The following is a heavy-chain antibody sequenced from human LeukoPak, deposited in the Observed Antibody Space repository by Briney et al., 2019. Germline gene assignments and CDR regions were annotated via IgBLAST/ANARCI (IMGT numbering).Heavy chain of an antibody. CDR3: ATNLWFNSRFDY. CDR1: GCTFSSYA. V-gene: IGHV3-23*01. Sequence: GGTLRLSCAASGCTFSSYAMSWVRQAPGKGLEWVSAISGSGGSTYYADSVKGRFTISRDNSKNTLYLQMNSLRAEDTAVYYCATNLWFNSRFDYWGQGTLVTVSS. CDR2: ISGSGGST. J-gene: IGHJ4*02. D-gene: IGHD3-10*01.